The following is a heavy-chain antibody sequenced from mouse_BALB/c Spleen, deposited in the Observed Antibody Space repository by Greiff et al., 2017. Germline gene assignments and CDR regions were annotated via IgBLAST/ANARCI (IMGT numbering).Heavy chain of an antibody. Sequence: EVQRVESGGGLVKPGGSLKLSCAASGFTFSSYAMSWVRQTPEKRLEWVATISSGGSYTYYPDSVKGRFTISRDNAKNTLYLQMSSLRSEDTAMYYCARRGDYDGYPFAYWGQGTLVTVSA. CDR3: ARRGDYDGYPFAY. CDR1: GFTFSSYA. CDR2: ISSGGSYT. V-gene: IGHV5-9-3*01. J-gene: IGHJ3*01. D-gene: IGHD2-3*01.